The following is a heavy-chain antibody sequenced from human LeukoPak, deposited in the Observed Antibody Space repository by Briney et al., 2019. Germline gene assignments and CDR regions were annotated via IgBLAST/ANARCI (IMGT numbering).Heavy chain of an antibody. CDR1: GFTFSTYD. CDR2: IKQDGSEK. CDR3: ARAEWSNWYFDL. V-gene: IGHV3-7*03. D-gene: IGHD3-3*01. J-gene: IGHJ2*01. Sequence: GRSLRLSCAASGFTFSTYDMHWVRQAPGKGLEWVANIKQDGSEKYYVDSVKGRFTLSRDSAKNSLYLQMNSLRAEDTAVYYCARAEWSNWYFDLWGRGTLVTVSS.